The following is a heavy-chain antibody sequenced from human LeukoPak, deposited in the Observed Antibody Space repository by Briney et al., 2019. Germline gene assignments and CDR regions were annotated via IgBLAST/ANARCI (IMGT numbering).Heavy chain of an antibody. J-gene: IGHJ4*02. CDR2: ISGSGGST. CDR3: ATRYCSSTSCYTSYYFDY. D-gene: IGHD2-2*02. V-gene: IGHV3-23*01. Sequence: GGSLRLSCAASGFTFSSYAMSWVRQAPGKGLEWVSAISGSGGSTYYADSVKGRFTISRDNSKNTLYLQMNSLRAEDTAVYYCATRYCSSTSCYTSYYFDYWGQGTLVTVSS. CDR1: GFTFSSYA.